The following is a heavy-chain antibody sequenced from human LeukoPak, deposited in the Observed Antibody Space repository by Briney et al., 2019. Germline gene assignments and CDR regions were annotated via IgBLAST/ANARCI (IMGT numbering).Heavy chain of an antibody. D-gene: IGHD5-12*01. J-gene: IGHJ6*03. Sequence: SETLSLTCTVSGGSISSGSYYWSWIRQPAGKRLEWIGHIYRSGSTNYNPSLKSRVTISVDTSKNQFSLKLSSVTAADTAVYYCARHKIGYDHYYYMDVWGKGTTATISS. V-gene: IGHV4-61*09. CDR1: GGSISSGSYY. CDR3: ARHKIGYDHYYYMDV. CDR2: IYRSGST.